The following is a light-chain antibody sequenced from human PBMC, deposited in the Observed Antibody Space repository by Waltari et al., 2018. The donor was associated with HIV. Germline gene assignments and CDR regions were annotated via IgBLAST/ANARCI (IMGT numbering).Light chain of an antibody. Sequence: QSVLTQSPSTSASPGQRVTISCSGTSSHIGNNFVSWYQRLPGTAPKPLIFRNNQRPSGVPDRFSGSKSDTSASLVISVLRSEDEAEYFCAVWDGSLSAWLFGGGTKVAVL. V-gene: IGLV1-47*01. CDR3: AVWDGSLSAWL. J-gene: IGLJ3*02. CDR1: SSHIGNNF. CDR2: RNN.